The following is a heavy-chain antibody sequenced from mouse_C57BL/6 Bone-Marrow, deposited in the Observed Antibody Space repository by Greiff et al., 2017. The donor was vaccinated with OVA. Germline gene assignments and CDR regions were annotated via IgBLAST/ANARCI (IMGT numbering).Heavy chain of an antibody. V-gene: IGHV14-4*01. Sequence: VQLQQSGAELVRPGASVKLSCTASGFNIKDDYMHWVKQRPEQGLEWIGWIDPENGYTEYASKFQGKATITADTSSNTAYLQLSSLTSEDTAVYYCTTWDIYGSSYDYAMDYWGQGTSVTVSS. J-gene: IGHJ4*01. D-gene: IGHD1-1*01. CDR1: GFNIKDDY. CDR3: TTWDIYGSSYDYAMDY. CDR2: IDPENGYT.